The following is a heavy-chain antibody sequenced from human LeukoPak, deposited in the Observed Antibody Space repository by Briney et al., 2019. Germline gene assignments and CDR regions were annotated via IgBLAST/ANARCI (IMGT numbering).Heavy chain of an antibody. D-gene: IGHD1-26*01. J-gene: IGHJ5*02. Sequence: ASVKVSCKASGYTFTSYGISWVRQAPGQGLEWMGWINPNSGGTNYAQKFQGRVTMTRDTSISTAYMELSRLRSDDTAVYYCARVRGSYYWFDPWGQGTLVTVSS. CDR2: INPNSGGT. CDR1: GYTFTSYG. CDR3: ARVRGSYYWFDP. V-gene: IGHV1-2*02.